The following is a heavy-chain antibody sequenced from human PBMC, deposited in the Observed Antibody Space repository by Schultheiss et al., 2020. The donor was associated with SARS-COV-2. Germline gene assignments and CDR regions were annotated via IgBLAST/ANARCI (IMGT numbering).Heavy chain of an antibody. Sequence: GGSLRLSCAASGFTFSSYGMHWVRQAPGKGLEWVAVISYDGSNKYYADSVKGRFTISRDNSKNTLYLQMNSLRAEDTAVYYCARDRSYATRGYYYGMDVWGQGTTVTVSS. J-gene: IGHJ6*02. CDR3: ARDRSYATRGYYYGMDV. D-gene: IGHD3-16*01. CDR2: ISYDGSNK. CDR1: GFTFSSYG. V-gene: IGHV3-30*03.